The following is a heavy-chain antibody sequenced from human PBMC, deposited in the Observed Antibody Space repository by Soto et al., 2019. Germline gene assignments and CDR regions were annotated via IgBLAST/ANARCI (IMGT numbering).Heavy chain of an antibody. CDR3: AKIVSQVPSAPFDF. V-gene: IGHV3-23*01. CDR2: ISVTGGST. CDR1: GFTFSSYA. D-gene: IGHD3-16*02. J-gene: IGHJ4*02. Sequence: GGSLRLSCAASGFTFSSYAMSWVRQAPGKGLEWVSTISVTGGSTYYADSVKGRFTISRDNSKSTLSLHMNSLRAEDTALYYCAKIVSQVPSAPFDFWGQGTLVTVSS.